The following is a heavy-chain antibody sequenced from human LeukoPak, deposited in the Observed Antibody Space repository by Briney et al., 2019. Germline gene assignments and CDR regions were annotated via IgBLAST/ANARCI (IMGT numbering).Heavy chain of an antibody. D-gene: IGHD3-22*01. CDR3: ARQGYTITMIVVGY. V-gene: IGHV4-39*01. Sequence: PSETLSLTCTVSGGSISSSSYYWGWIRQPPGKELEWIGSIYYSGSTYYNPSLKSRVTISVDTSRNQFSLKLSSVTAADTAVYYCARQGYTITMIVVGYWGQGTLVTVSS. CDR1: GGSISSSSYY. CDR2: IYYSGST. J-gene: IGHJ4*02.